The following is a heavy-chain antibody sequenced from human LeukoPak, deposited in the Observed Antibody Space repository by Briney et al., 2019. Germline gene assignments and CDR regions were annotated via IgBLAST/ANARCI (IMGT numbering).Heavy chain of an antibody. CDR1: GYSFTNYW. CDR2: MYPGDSDT. Sequence: GESLKISCKGSGYSFTNYWIGWVRQMPGKGLEWMGIMYPGDSDTRYSPSFQGQVTISADKSISTAYLEWSSLKASDTAIYFCARNQGRGYTYSFDYWGQGTLVTVSS. V-gene: IGHV5-51*01. CDR3: ARNQGRGYTYSFDY. J-gene: IGHJ4*02. D-gene: IGHD5-18*01.